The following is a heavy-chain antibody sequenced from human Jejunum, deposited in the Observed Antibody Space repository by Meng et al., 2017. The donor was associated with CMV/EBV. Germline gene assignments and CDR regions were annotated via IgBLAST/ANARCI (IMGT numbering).Heavy chain of an antibody. J-gene: IGHJ4*02. CDR2: ISTYNDNP. CDR3: ARDLWPHIVVVTAPSEF. V-gene: IGHV1-18*01. Sequence: QGSLVQAGAEVKRPGASVKVSCKASGYTFSSYGFTWVRQAPGQGLEWLGWISTYNDNPKYAQKVQGRVTMTADTSTSTAYMELRSLTSDDTAVYYCARDLWPHIVVVTAPSEFWGQGTLVTVSS. CDR1: GYTFSSYG. D-gene: IGHD2-21*02.